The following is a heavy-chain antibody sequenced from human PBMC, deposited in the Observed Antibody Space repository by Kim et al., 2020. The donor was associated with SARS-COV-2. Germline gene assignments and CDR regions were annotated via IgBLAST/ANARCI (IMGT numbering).Heavy chain of an antibody. CDR2: IDPSDSYT. V-gene: IGHV5-10-1*01. CDR3: ARHTNTNCSGGSCAYSSLLFDY. CDR1: GYSFTSYW. D-gene: IGHD2-15*01. Sequence: GESLKISCKGSGYSFTSYWISWVRQMPGKGLEWMGRIDPSDSYTNYSPSFQGHVTISADKSISTAYLQWSSLKASDTAMYYCARHTNTNCSGGSCAYSSLLFDYWGQGTLVTVSS. J-gene: IGHJ4*02.